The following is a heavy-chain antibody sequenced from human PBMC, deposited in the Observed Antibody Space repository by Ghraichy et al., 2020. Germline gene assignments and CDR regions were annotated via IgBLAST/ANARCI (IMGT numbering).Heavy chain of an antibody. Sequence: GGSLRLSCAASGFSFSLFWMSWVRQAPGKGLEWVATMNGDGSEEHYVGSVKGRFVISRDNSKDLLYLQMNNLRVDDTAIYFCVRDNRHYYWGQGTLVTVSS. J-gene: IGHJ4*02. CDR2: MNGDGSEE. V-gene: IGHV3-7*03. CDR3: VRDNRHYY. CDR1: GFSFSLFW. D-gene: IGHD3-10*01.